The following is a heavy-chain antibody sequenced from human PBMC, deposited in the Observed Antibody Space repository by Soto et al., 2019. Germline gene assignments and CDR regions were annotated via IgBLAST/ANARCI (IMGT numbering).Heavy chain of an antibody. J-gene: IGHJ4*02. D-gene: IGHD3-10*01. CDR3: ARDGRLVQTYFDY. Sequence: QVQLVESGGGAVQPGRSLRLSCTGSGFIFTTYAMHWVRQAPGKGLEWVAVMSYDGYSKYYADSVKGRFTISRDNSKNTVHLQMNSLRTEDTAVYYCARDGRLVQTYFDYWGQGTLVTVSS. CDR2: MSYDGYSK. V-gene: IGHV3-30-3*01. CDR1: GFIFTTYA.